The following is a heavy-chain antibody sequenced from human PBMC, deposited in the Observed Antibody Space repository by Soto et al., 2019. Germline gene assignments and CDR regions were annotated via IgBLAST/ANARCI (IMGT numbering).Heavy chain of an antibody. D-gene: IGHD4-17*01. Sequence: SETLSLTCTVSGGSISRGGYYWVWIRQRPGKGLEWMGYISYTGATHYSPSLESRATISVDTSKNQLSLRLTSVTAADTAVYHCARNPNDFGDYNAFDVWGQGTMVTVSS. CDR3: ARNPNDFGDYNAFDV. J-gene: IGHJ3*01. CDR1: GGSISRGGYY. CDR2: ISYTGAT. V-gene: IGHV4-31*03.